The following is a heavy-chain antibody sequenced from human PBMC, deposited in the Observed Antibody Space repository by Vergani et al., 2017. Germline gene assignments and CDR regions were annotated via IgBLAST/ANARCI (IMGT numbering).Heavy chain of an antibody. CDR1: GYTFTSYY. V-gene: IGHV1-46*03. CDR3: ARGIDYYGSGRYAFDI. Sequence: QVQLVQSGAEVKKPGASVKVSCKASGYTFTSYYMHWVRQAPGQGLEWMGIINPSGGSTSYAQKFQGRVTMTRDPSTSTVYMELSSLRSEDTAVYYCARGIDYYGSGRYAFDIWGQGTMVTVSS. D-gene: IGHD3-10*01. J-gene: IGHJ3*02. CDR2: INPSGGST.